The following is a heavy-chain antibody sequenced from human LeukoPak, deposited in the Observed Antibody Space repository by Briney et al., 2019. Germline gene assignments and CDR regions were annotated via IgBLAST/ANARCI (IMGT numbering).Heavy chain of an antibody. CDR1: GFTFSSYA. Sequence: GGSLRLSCAASGFTFSSYAMHWVRQAPGKGLEWVAVISYDGSNKYYADSVRGRFTISRDNSKNTLYLQMNSLRAEDTAVYYCAREYSSGWYYFDYWGQGTLVTVSS. J-gene: IGHJ4*02. CDR2: ISYDGSNK. V-gene: IGHV3-30*14. D-gene: IGHD6-19*01. CDR3: AREYSSGWYYFDY.